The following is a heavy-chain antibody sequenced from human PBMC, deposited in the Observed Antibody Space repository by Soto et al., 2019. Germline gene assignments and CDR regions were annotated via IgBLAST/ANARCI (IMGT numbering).Heavy chain of an antibody. CDR2: IKSAANGGTV. V-gene: IGHV3-15*07. J-gene: IGHJ5*02. Sequence: PGGSLRLSCAASGFTFSKAWMRWVRQAPGKGLEWVGRIKSAANGGTVDYAAPVKGRFTISRDDSKNTVYLQMNSLKSEDTAVYYCARWWMYAPRFDPWGQGTLVTVSS. CDR1: GFTFSKAW. CDR3: ARWWMYAPRFDP. D-gene: IGHD2-8*01.